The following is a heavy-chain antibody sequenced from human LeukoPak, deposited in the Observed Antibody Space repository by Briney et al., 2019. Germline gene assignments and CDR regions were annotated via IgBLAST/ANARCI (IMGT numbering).Heavy chain of an antibody. CDR2: IIPILGIA. CDR1: GGTFSSYA. D-gene: IGHD2-2*01. Sequence: SVKVSCKASGGTFSSYAISWVRQAPGQGLEWMGRIIPILGIANYAQKFQGRVTITADKSTSTAYMELSSLRSGDTAVYYCARDSGFVVPAAIHYYYYGMDVWGQGTTVTVSS. CDR3: ARDSGFVVPAAIHYYYYGMDV. J-gene: IGHJ6*02. V-gene: IGHV1-69*04.